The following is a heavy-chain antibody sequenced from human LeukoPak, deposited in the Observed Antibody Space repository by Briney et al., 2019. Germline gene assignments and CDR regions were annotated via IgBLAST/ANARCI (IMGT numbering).Heavy chain of an antibody. D-gene: IGHD2-21*02. CDR2: IYHSGST. V-gene: IGHV4-4*02. J-gene: IGHJ4*02. CDR1: GGSISSSNW. Sequence: WETLSLTSAVSGGSISSSNWWSWVRQPPGKGLEWIGEIYHSGSTNYNPSLKSRVTISVDTSKNQFSLKLSSVTAADTAVYYCARRDRDSYYFDYWGQGTLVTVSS. CDR3: ARRDRDSYYFDY.